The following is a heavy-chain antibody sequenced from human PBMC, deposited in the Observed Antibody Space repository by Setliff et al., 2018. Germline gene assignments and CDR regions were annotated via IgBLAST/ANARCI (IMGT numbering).Heavy chain of an antibody. CDR1: GFTFSSYW. Sequence: PGGSLRLSCAASGFTFSSYWMSWVRQAPGKGLEWVANIKQDGSEKYYVDSVKGRFTISRDNAKNSLYLQMNSLRAEDTAVYYCARGFHSFWSGYYHPFRGVDYWGQGTLVTVSS. V-gene: IGHV3-7*01. D-gene: IGHD3-3*01. J-gene: IGHJ4*02. CDR3: ARGFHSFWSGYYHPFRGVDY. CDR2: IKQDGSEK.